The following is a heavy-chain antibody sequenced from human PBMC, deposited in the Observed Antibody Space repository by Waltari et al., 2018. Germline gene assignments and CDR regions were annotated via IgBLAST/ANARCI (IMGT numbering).Heavy chain of an antibody. J-gene: IGHJ5*02. D-gene: IGHD4-17*01. Sequence: QVQLQESGPGLVKPSETLSLTCAVSGYSISSGYYWGWIRQPPGKGLEWIGSIYHSGSTYYNPSLKSRVTISVDTSKNQFSLKLSSVTAADTAVYYCARGTVTSWFDPWGQGTLVTVSS. CDR1: GYSISSGYY. CDR2: IYHSGST. CDR3: ARGTVTSWFDP. V-gene: IGHV4-38-2*01.